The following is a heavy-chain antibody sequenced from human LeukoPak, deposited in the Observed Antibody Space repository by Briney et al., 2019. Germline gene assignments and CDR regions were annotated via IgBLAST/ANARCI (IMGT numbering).Heavy chain of an antibody. V-gene: IGHV5-51*01. J-gene: IGHJ4*02. CDR1: GYSFNTYW. CDR3: ARLISGNYYNGVDY. CDR2: IYPGDSDT. D-gene: IGHD3-10*01. Sequence: GESLKISCKGSGYSFNTYWIGWVRQMPGKGLEWMGYIYPGDSDTRYSPAFQGQVTISAAKSISTAYLQWSSLKASDTAMYYCARLISGNYYNGVDYWGQGTLVTVSS.